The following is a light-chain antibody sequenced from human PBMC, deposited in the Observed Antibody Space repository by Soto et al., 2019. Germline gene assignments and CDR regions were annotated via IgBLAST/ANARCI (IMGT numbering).Light chain of an antibody. CDR1: ESVFGY. V-gene: IGKV3-11*01. CDR3: HQRQSWPRT. CDR2: DAS. Sequence: EVVLTHSPATLSLSPGERATLSCRASESVFGYLAWYQHKPGQAPRLLIYDASNRATGVPARFSGSGSGTDFTLTISDVQPEDFALYYCHQRQSWPRTFGQGTKVDIK. J-gene: IGKJ1*01.